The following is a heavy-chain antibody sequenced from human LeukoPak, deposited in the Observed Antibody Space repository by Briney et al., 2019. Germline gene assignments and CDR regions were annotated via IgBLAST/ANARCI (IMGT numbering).Heavy chain of an antibody. D-gene: IGHD4-23*01. CDR2: INHRGHP. J-gene: IGHJ4*02. CDR1: GESFTGYH. CDR3: ARDPTTVVTVPYYFDF. Sequence: KPSETLSLTCAVYGESFTGYHWNWIRQSPQRGLEWLGEINHRGHPHYNPSLESRLTISVDTSKNQFSLTLKSVTAADTAVYYCARDPTTVVTVPYYFDFWGQGTPVTVSS. V-gene: IGHV4-34*01.